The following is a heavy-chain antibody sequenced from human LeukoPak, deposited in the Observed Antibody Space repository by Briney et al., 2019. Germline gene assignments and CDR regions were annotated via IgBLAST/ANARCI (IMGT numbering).Heavy chain of an antibody. V-gene: IGHV1-46*01. CDR3: ASSVTTWSYFDY. CDR1: GYTFTSYY. J-gene: IGHJ4*02. CDR2: INPSGGST. D-gene: IGHD4-17*01. Sequence: GASVKVSCKASGYTFTSYYMHWVRQAPGQGLEWMGIINPSGGSTSYAQKFQGRVTMARDTSTSTVYMELSSLRSEDTAVYYCASSVTTWSYFDYWGQGTLVTVSS.